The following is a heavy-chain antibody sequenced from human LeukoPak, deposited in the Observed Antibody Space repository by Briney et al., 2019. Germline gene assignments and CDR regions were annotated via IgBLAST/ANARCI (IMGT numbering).Heavy chain of an antibody. Sequence: PGGSLRLSCAASGFTFSSYWMHWVRQAPGKGLVWVSRINSDGSSTSYADSVKGRFTISRDNAKNTLYLQMNSLRAEDTAVYYCARVPPRFYYDSSGYHYPEYYFDYWGQGTLVTVSS. CDR3: ARVPPRFYYDSSGYHYPEYYFDY. D-gene: IGHD3-22*01. J-gene: IGHJ4*02. CDR2: INSDGSST. CDR1: GFTFSSYW. V-gene: IGHV3-74*01.